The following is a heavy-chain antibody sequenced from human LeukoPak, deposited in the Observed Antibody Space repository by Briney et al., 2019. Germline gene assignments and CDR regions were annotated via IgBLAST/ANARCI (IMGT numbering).Heavy chain of an antibody. CDR1: GFTFSSYG. D-gene: IGHD3-3*01. V-gene: IGHV3-30*02. J-gene: IGHJ4*02. CDR2: IRYDGSNK. Sequence: PGGSLRLSCAASGFTFSSYGMHWVRQAPGKGLEWVAFIRYDGSNKYYADSVKGRFTISRDNSKNTLYLQMNSLRAEDTAVYYCAKLRTLTTIFGVVIDYWGQGTLVTVSS. CDR3: AKLRTLTTIFGVVIDY.